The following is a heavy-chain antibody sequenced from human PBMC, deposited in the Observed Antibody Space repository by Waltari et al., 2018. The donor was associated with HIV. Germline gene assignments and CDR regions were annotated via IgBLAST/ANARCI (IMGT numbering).Heavy chain of an antibody. Sequence: EVQLLESGGDLVQPGGSLRLSCAASGFTFSTYAMAWVRQAPLKGLELVSTHRGRDGSTEYADAVKGRFSISRDTSKNTLYLQMNSLRVEDTALYYCVKTLDGDNSFFGHWGQGAPVTVSS. CDR3: VKTLDGDNSFFGH. CDR1: GFTFSTYA. D-gene: IGHD1-1*01. CDR2: HRGRDGST. J-gene: IGHJ4*02. V-gene: IGHV3-23*01.